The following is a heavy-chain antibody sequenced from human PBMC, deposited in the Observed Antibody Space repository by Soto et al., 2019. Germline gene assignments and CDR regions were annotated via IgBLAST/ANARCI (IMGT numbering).Heavy chain of an antibody. CDR1: GGSISSGDYY. CDR3: ARENYDFWDRDYYYGMDV. Sequence: PSETLSLTCTVSGGSISSGDYYWSWIRQPPGKGLEWIGYIYYSGSTNYNPSLKSRVTISVDTSKNQFPLKLSSVTAADTAVYYCARENYDFWDRDYYYGMDVWGQGTTVTVSS. D-gene: IGHD3-3*01. V-gene: IGHV4-61*08. J-gene: IGHJ6*02. CDR2: IYYSGST.